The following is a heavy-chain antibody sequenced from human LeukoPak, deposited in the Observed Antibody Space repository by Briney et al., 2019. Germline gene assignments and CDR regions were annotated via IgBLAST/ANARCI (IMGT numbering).Heavy chain of an antibody. CDR3: ARDVPHITMVRGVITGGFDY. D-gene: IGHD3-10*01. Sequence: ASVKVSCKTSGYSFTDYYMHWVRQAPGQGLEWMGWINPNSGGTSSAQKFQGRVTMTRDTSTSTVYMELSSLRSEDTAVYYCARDVPHITMVRGVITGGFDYWGQGTLVTVSS. V-gene: IGHV1-2*02. J-gene: IGHJ4*02. CDR1: GYSFTDYY. CDR2: INPNSGGT.